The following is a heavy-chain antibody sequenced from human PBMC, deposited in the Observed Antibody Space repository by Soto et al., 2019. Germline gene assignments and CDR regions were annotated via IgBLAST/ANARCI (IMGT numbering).Heavy chain of an antibody. V-gene: IGHV1-3*01. CDR1: GYTFTSYA. J-gene: IGHJ3*02. CDR3: ARGGDYYDSSGYLHAFDI. CDR2: INAGNGNT. D-gene: IGHD3-22*01. Sequence: ASVNVSCKASGYTFTSYAMHWVRQAPGQRLERMGWINAGNGNTKYSQKFQGRVTITRDTSASTAYMELSSLRSEDTAVYYCARGGDYYDSSGYLHAFDIWGQGTRVTVSS.